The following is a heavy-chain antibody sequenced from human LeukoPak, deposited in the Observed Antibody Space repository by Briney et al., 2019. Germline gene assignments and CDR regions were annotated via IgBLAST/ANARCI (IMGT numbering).Heavy chain of an antibody. CDR1: GGSISSSSYY. Sequence: SETLSLTCTASGGSISSSSYYWGWIRQTPGKGLEWIGNIYYSGSTYYNPSLKSRVTISVDTSKNQFSLKLSSVTAADTAVYFCARHRRLSYFDYWGQGTLVTVSS. CDR3: ARHRRLSYFDY. V-gene: IGHV4-39*01. J-gene: IGHJ4*02. D-gene: IGHD2/OR15-2a*01. CDR2: IYYSGST.